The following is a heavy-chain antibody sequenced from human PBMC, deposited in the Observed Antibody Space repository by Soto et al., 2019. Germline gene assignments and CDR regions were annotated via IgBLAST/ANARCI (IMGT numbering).Heavy chain of an antibody. CDR1: GFTFSSYW. CDR3: ARDHFDWLLVGGLYYYYYYMDV. V-gene: IGHV3-74*01. J-gene: IGHJ6*03. D-gene: IGHD3-9*01. Sequence: EVQLVESGGGLVQPGGSLRLSCAASGFTFSSYWMHWVRQASGKGLVWVSRINSDGSSTSYADSVKGRFTISRDNAKNTLYLQMNSLRAEDTAVYYCARDHFDWLLVGGLYYYYYYMDVWGKGTTVTVSS. CDR2: INSDGSST.